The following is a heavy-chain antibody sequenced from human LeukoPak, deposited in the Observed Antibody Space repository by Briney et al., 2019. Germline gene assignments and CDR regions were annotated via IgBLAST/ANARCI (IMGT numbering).Heavy chain of an antibody. V-gene: IGHV3-30*04. CDR2: ISYDGSNK. D-gene: IGHD6-13*01. Sequence: GGSLRLSCAASGFTSSSYAMHWVRQAPGKGLEWVAVISYDGSNKYYADSVKGRFTISRDNSKNTLYLQMNSLRAEDTAVYYCARDRVAAAGNGPSMDYWGQGTLVTVSS. CDR1: GFTSSSYA. J-gene: IGHJ4*02. CDR3: ARDRVAAAGNGPSMDY.